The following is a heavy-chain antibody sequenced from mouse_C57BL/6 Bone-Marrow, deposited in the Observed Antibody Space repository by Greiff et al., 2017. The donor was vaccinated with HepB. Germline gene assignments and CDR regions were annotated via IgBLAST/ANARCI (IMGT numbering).Heavy chain of an antibody. CDR2: ISYDGSN. J-gene: IGHJ3*01. V-gene: IGHV3-6*01. CDR1: GYSITSGYY. D-gene: IGHD2-2*01. Sequence: EVQLQESGPGLVKPSQSLSLTCSVTGYSITSGYYWNWIRQFPGNKLEWMGYISYDGSNNYNPSLKNRISITRDTSKNQFFLKLNSVTTEDTATYYCARDNGYQGGFAYWGQGTLVTVSA. CDR3: ARDNGYQGGFAY.